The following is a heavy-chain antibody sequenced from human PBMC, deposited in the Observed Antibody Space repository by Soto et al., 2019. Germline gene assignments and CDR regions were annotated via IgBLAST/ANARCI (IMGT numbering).Heavy chain of an antibody. V-gene: IGHV1-46*03. J-gene: IGHJ5*02. D-gene: IGHD1-7*01. CDR2: INPSGGST. Sequence: ASVNVSCKASGYTFTSYYMHWVRQAPGQWLEWMGIINPSGGSTSYAHKFQGRVTITRDTPTSTVYMELSSLRSEDTAVYYCAIDLFSAGSTPHITNWFNPWGHGTLVTVSS. CDR1: GYTFTSYY. CDR3: AIDLFSAGSTPHITNWFNP.